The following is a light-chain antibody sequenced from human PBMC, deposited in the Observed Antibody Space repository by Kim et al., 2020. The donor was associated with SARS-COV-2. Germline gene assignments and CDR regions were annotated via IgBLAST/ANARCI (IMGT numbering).Light chain of an antibody. Sequence: GQRVSISCSGSRSNNVSNHVYGGQQVPGTAPKLLIYRNYQRPSRVPDRFSGSKAGTAASLAISGLRSEDVAVYYCATWEDGVSGVVFGGGTQLTVL. J-gene: IGLJ2*01. CDR2: RNY. CDR3: ATWEDGVSGVV. V-gene: IGLV1-47*01. CDR1: RSNNVSNH.